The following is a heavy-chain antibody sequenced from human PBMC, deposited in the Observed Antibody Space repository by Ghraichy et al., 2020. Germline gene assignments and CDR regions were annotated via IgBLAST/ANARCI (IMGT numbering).Heavy chain of an antibody. J-gene: IGHJ3*02. CDR3: ARKTYKSSGYYDAFDI. D-gene: IGHD3-22*01. Sequence: GGSLRLSCAVSGFSFEDYDMAWVRQAPGKGLEWVSGLNRNGGSRLYGHSVTGRFTISRDNAKNSLYLQMNSLRADDTALYYCARKTYKSSGYYDAFDIWGQGTKVTVSS. V-gene: IGHV3-20*04. CDR2: LNRNGGSR. CDR1: GFSFEDYD.